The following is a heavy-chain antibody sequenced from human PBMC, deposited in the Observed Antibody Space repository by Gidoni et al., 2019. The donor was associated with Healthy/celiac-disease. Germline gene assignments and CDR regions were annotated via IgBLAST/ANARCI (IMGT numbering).Heavy chain of an antibody. CDR3: ARVFSLAYALDY. CDR2: IIPILGIA. Sequence: SVKVSCKASGGTFSSYAISWVRQAPGQGLEWMGRIIPILGIANYAQKFQGRVTITADKSTSTAYMELSSLRSEDTAVYYCARVFSLAYALDYWGQGTLVTVSS. J-gene: IGHJ4*02. D-gene: IGHD3-3*02. CDR1: GGTFSSYA. V-gene: IGHV1-69*04.